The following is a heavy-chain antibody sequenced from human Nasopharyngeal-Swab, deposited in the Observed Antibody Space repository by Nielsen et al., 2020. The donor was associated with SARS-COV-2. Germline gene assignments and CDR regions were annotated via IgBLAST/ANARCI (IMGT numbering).Heavy chain of an antibody. D-gene: IGHD3-22*01. CDR1: GFTFSSYG. CDR3: ARAEEMYYYDSSGPFDY. Sequence: GESLKISCAASGFTFSSYGMHWVRQAPGKGLEWVAVISYDGSNKYYADSVKGRFTISRDNAKNSLYLQMNSLRAEDTAVYYCARAEEMYYYDSSGPFDYWGQGTLVTVSS. V-gene: IGHV3-30*03. J-gene: IGHJ4*02. CDR2: ISYDGSNK.